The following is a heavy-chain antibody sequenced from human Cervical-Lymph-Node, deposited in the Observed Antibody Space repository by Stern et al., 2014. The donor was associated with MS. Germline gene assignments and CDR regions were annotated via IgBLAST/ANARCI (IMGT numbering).Heavy chain of an antibody. Sequence: VQLVQSGAEVKKPGTSVKVSCKASGFTFTSYYMHWVRQAPGQGLECMVVLNPGGGGTTSAQNFQDRVTLTRDTSTNTLYMELSSLRSEDTAVYYCARGQYYSDSTGYYYLHYWGQGSLVTVSS. D-gene: IGHD3-22*01. CDR1: GFTFTSYY. V-gene: IGHV1-46*01. CDR3: ARGQYYSDSTGYYYLHY. J-gene: IGHJ4*02. CDR2: LNPGGGGT.